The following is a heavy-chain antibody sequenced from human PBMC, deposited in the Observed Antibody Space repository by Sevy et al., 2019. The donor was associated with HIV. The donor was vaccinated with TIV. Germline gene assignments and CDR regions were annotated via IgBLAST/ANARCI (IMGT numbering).Heavy chain of an antibody. CDR3: ARGDLTTVLPDDY. CDR1: GFTFNIYS. CDR2: ISGDSSYI. D-gene: IGHD4-17*01. J-gene: IGHJ4*02. Sequence: GGSLRLSCAASGFTFNIYSMNWVRQAPGKGLEWVSSISGDSSYIFYADSLMGRFTTSRDNAKNSLYLQMSSLRVEDKGLYYCARGDLTTVLPDDYWGQGTLVTVSS. V-gene: IGHV3-21*01.